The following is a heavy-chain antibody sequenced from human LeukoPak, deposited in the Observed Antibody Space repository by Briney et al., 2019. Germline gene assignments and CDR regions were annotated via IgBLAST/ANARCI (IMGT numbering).Heavy chain of an antibody. D-gene: IGHD2-2*02. CDR3: ARVSRALYDVIAY. V-gene: IGHV1-2*06. CDR1: GYIFRNYY. Sequence: ASVKVSCKASGYIFRNYYMHWARQAPGQGLEWMGRINPDSGGTSYAQKFQGRVSMTRDTSNRTVYMDLSMLTFEDTAIYYCARVSRALYDVIAYWGQGTLLSVSS. J-gene: IGHJ4*02. CDR2: INPDSGGT.